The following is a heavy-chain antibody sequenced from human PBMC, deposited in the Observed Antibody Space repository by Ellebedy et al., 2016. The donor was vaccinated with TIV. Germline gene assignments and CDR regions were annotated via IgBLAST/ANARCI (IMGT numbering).Heavy chain of an antibody. Sequence: SVKVSXKASRGTFSSYAISWVRQAPGQGLEWMGGIIPIFDAAKYAQKFQGRVTITADKSTSTAYMELSSLRSEDTAVYFCARPMFSSGSSTGHYYGLDVWGQGTTVTVSS. D-gene: IGHD6-19*01. CDR1: RGTFSSYA. J-gene: IGHJ6*02. V-gene: IGHV1-69*06. CDR3: ARPMFSSGSSTGHYYGLDV. CDR2: IIPIFDAA.